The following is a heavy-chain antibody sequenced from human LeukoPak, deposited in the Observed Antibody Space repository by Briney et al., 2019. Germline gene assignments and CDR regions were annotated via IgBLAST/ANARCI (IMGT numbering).Heavy chain of an antibody. CDR3: ARGFPTLGYCSGGSCYSLDY. Sequence: PSETLSLTCTVSGGSISSSSYYWSWIRQPPGKGLEWIGEINHSGSTNYNPSLKSRVTISVDTSKNQFSLKLSSVTAADTAVYYCARGFPTLGYCSGGSCYSLDYWGQGTLVTVSS. CDR2: INHSGST. V-gene: IGHV4-39*07. D-gene: IGHD2-15*01. J-gene: IGHJ4*02. CDR1: GGSISSSSYY.